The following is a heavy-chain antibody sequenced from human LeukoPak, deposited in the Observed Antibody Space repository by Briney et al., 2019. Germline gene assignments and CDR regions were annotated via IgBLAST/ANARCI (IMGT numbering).Heavy chain of an antibody. J-gene: IGHJ4*02. Sequence: ASVKVSCKASGYTFISYGISWVRQAPGQGLEWMGWISAYNGNTNYAQKFQGRVTMTRDTSISTAYMELSRLRSDDTAVYYCAREQVGATCGDYWGQGTLVTVSS. CDR3: AREQVGATCGDY. D-gene: IGHD1-26*01. CDR1: GYTFISYG. CDR2: ISAYNGNT. V-gene: IGHV1-18*01.